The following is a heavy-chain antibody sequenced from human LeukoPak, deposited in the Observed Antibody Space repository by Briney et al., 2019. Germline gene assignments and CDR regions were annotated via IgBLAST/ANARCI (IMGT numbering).Heavy chain of an antibody. CDR1: GYTFTGYY. CDR2: INPNSGGT. CDR3: ARDRIAARPGGDFDY. V-gene: IGHV1-2*02. Sequence: ASVTVSCKASGYTFTGYYMHWVRQTPGQGLEWMGWINPNSGGTNYAQKFQGRVTMTRDTSISTAYMELSRLRSDETAVYYCARDRIAARPGGDFDYWGQGTLVTVSS. J-gene: IGHJ4*02. D-gene: IGHD6-6*01.